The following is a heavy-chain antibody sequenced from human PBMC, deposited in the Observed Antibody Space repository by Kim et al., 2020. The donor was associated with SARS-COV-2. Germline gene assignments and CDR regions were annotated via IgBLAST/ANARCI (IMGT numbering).Heavy chain of an antibody. CDR2: GST. V-gene: IGHV3-43*01. D-gene: IGHD2-15*01. Sequence: GSTYYADSVKGRFTISRDNSKNSLYLQMNSLRTEDTALYYCAKDRSGVIDWGQGTLVTVSS. J-gene: IGHJ4*02. CDR3: AKDRSGVID.